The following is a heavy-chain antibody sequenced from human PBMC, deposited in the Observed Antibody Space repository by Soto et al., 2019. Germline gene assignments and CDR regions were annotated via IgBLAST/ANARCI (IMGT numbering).Heavy chain of an antibody. CDR2: IHYSGST. Sequence: PSETLSLTCTVSGGSITGYYWSWIRQPPGKGPEWIGNIHYSGSTNYNPSLKSRVTISVDTSKNQFSLRLSSVTAAETAVYYCVTAVRTRLDNWGPGTLVTVSS. V-gene: IGHV4-59*08. J-gene: IGHJ4*02. CDR1: GGSITGYY. CDR3: VTAVRTRLDN. D-gene: IGHD3-10*01.